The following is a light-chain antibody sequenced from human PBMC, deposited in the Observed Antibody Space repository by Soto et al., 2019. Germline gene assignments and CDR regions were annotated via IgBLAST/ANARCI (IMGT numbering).Light chain of an antibody. CDR3: NSFATTSTFV. J-gene: IGLJ1*01. Sequence: QSVLTQPASVSGSPGQSITISCTGTSSDVGAFNSVSWYQHHPGKAPKLMLYDVSIRPSGVSNRFSGSKPGITASLTISGLQAEDEADHYCNSFATTSTFVFGTGTKVTVL. CDR2: DVS. CDR1: SSDVGAFNS. V-gene: IGLV2-14*03.